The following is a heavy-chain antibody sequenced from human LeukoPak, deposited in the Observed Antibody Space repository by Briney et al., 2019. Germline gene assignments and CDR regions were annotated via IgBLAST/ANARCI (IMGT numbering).Heavy chain of an antibody. J-gene: IGHJ4*02. CDR2: INTDGTVT. CDR1: GLTHNLYL. Sequence: GGPLRLPCALSGLTHNLYLVLGPPDAPGEGLESVSRINTDGTVTNYAHSVKGRFTVSRDNADNTMFLQMNSVRDENTAVYYCATKQWVATPPDSWGQGTPVTVSS. D-gene: IGHD5-12*01. CDR3: ATKQWVATPPDS. V-gene: IGHV3-74*01.